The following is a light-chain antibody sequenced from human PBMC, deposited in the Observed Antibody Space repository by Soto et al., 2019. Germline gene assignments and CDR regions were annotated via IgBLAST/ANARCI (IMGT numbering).Light chain of an antibody. V-gene: IGLV1-51*01. CDR1: SSNIGNNY. J-gene: IGLJ2*01. CDR2: DKN. CDR3: ATWDGSLPGEV. Sequence: QSVLTQSPSVSAAPGQKVTISCSGSSSNIGNNYVSWYQQLPGTAPKLLIYDKNKRPSGIPDRFSGSKSGTSGTLDITGLQTVDEADYYCATWDGSLPGEVFGGGTKLTVL.